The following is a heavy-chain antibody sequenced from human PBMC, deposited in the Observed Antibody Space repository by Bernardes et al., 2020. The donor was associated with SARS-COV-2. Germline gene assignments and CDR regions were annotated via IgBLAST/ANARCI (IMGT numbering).Heavy chain of an antibody. D-gene: IGHD4-17*01. V-gene: IGHV3-23*01. CDR1: GFTFSSYA. CDR2: ISGSGGST. CDR3: AKGSATVAYYYYYGMDV. J-gene: IGHJ6*02. Sequence: GGSLRLSCAASGFTFSSYAMSWVRQAPGKGLEWVSAISGSGGSTYYADSVKGRFTISRDNSKNTLYLQMNSLRAEDTAVYYCAKGSATVAYYYYYGMDVWGQGTTVTVSS.